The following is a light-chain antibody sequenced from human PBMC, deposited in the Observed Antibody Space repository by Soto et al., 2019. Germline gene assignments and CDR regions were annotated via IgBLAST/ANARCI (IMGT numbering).Light chain of an antibody. V-gene: IGKV1-12*01. CDR3: QQANSFPFT. CDR1: QALTRS. CDR2: AAS. Sequence: DIQMTQSPSSVSASVGDRVTITCRASQALTRSLAWYQQKPGEAPKLLIYAASILQSGVPSRFSGSGSGTDFTLTITRLQPEDFASYYCQQANSFPFTFGPGTKV. J-gene: IGKJ3*01.